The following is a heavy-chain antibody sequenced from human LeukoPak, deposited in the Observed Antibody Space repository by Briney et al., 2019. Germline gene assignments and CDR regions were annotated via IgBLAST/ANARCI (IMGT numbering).Heavy chain of an antibody. CDR2: ISWNSGSI. CDR3: AKGDTAMVIWGLFDY. Sequence: PGRSLRLSCAASGFTFDDYAMHWVRQAPGKGLEWVSGISWNSGSIGYADSVKGRFTISRDNAKNSLYLQMNSLRAEDMALYYCAKGDTAMVIWGLFDYWGQGTLVTVSS. CDR1: GFTFDDYA. V-gene: IGHV3-9*03. D-gene: IGHD5-18*01. J-gene: IGHJ4*02.